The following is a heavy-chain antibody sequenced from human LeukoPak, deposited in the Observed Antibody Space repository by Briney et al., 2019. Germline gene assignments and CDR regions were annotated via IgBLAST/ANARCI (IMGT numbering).Heavy chain of an antibody. V-gene: IGHV5-51*01. D-gene: IGHD3-22*01. J-gene: IGHJ5*02. CDR2: IYPGDSDT. CDR1: GYSFTSYW. Sequence: GESLKISCKGSGYSFTSYWIGWVPQMPGKGLEWMGIIYPGDSDTRYSTSFQGQVTISADKSISTAYLQWSSLKASDTAMYYCARRADSSGSLFDPWGQGTLVTVSS. CDR3: ARRADSSGSLFDP.